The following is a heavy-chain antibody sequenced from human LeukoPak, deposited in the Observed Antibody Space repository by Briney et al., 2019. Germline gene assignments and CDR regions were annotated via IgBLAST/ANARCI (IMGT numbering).Heavy chain of an antibody. J-gene: IGHJ4*02. V-gene: IGHV1-18*01. D-gene: IGHD5-12*01. Sequence: ASVKVSCKASGYTFTSYGISWVRQAPGQGLEWMGWISAYNGNTNYAQKLQGRVTMTTDTSTSTAYMELRSLRSDDTAVYYCARVFPPRGDRGYDRVAFDYWGRGTLVPV. CDR1: GYTFTSYG. CDR3: ARVFPPRGDRGYDRVAFDY. CDR2: ISAYNGNT.